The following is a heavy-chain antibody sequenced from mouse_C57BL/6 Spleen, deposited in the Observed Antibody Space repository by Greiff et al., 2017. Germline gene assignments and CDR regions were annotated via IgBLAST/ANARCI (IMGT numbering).Heavy chain of an antibody. J-gene: IGHJ2*01. D-gene: IGHD1-1*01. CDR2: IWSGGST. CDR3: AREGYYYGSSYGYYFDY. CDR1: GFSLTSYG. Sequence: QVQLKQSGPGLVQPSQSLSITCTVSGFSLTSYGVHWVRQSPGKGLEWLGVIWSGGSTDYNAAFISRLSISKDNSKSQVFFKMNSLQADDTAIYYCAREGYYYGSSYGYYFDYWGQGTTLTVSS. V-gene: IGHV2-2*01.